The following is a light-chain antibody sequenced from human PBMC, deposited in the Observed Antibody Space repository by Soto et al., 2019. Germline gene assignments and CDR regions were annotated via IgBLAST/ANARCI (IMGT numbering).Light chain of an antibody. CDR3: CSYAGSSTYV. Sequence: QSVLTQPASVSGSPGQSITISCTGTSSDVGSYNLVSWFQQHPGKAPKLMIYEGNKRPSGVSTRFSGSKSGNTASLTISGLQAEDEADYYCCSYAGSSTYVFGTGTKVTLL. CDR1: SSDVGSYNL. V-gene: IGLV2-23*01. J-gene: IGLJ1*01. CDR2: EGN.